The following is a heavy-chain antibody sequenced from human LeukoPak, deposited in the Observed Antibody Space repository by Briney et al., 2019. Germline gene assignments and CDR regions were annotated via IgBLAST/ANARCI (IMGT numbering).Heavy chain of an antibody. D-gene: IGHD3-16*01. CDR2: IYHSGST. CDR1: GYSISSGYY. V-gene: IGHV4-38-2*01. Sequence: SETLSLTCAVSGYSISSGYYWGWIRQPPGKGLEWIGSIYHSGSTYYNPSLKSRVTISVGTSKNQFSLKLSSVTAADTAVYYCAKTLTGGVFDYWGQGTLVTVSS. CDR3: AKTLTGGVFDY. J-gene: IGHJ4*02.